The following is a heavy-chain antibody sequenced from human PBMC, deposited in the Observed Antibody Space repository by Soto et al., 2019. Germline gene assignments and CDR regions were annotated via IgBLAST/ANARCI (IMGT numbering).Heavy chain of an antibody. CDR2: IYYSGST. Sequence: SETLSLTCTVSGGSVSSGSYYWSWIRQPPGKGLEWIGYIYYSGSTNYNPSLKSRVTISVDTSKNQFSLKLSSVTAADTAVYYCARDGYTGPWGQGTLVTVSS. D-gene: IGHD1-26*01. V-gene: IGHV4-61*01. CDR3: ARDGYTGP. CDR1: GGSVSSGSYY. J-gene: IGHJ5*02.